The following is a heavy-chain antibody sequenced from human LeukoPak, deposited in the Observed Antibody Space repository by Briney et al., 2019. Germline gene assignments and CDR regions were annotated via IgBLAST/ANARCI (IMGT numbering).Heavy chain of an antibody. Sequence: ASVTVSFTRSPLSPTTYYLHMLAQAPGQGLEWMGIINPSGGSATYAQKFQGRVTMTRDTSTSTVYMHLSSLRSQDKAVWYCLEDCRSSSLADPWRQGTLVTVSS. D-gene: IGHD6-6*01. CDR1: PLSPTTYY. CDR3: LEDCRSSSLADP. V-gene: IGHV1-46*01. J-gene: IGHJ5*02. CDR2: INPSGGSA.